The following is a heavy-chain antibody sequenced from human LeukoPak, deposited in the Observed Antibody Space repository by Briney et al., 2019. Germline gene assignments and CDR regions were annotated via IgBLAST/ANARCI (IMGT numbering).Heavy chain of an antibody. V-gene: IGHV1-18*01. D-gene: IGHD6-13*01. CDR2: ISAYNGNT. J-gene: IGHJ4*02. CDR3: ARDFSELQQLVLGDY. Sequence: AASVKVSCKASGYTFTSYGISWVRQAPGQGLEWMGWISAYNGNTNYAQKLQGRVTMTTDTSTSTAYMELRSLRSDDTAVYYCARDFSELQQLVLGDYWGQGTLVTVSS. CDR1: GYTFTSYG.